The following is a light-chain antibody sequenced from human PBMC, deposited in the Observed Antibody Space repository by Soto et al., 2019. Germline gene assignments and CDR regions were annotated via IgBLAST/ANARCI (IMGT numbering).Light chain of an antibody. CDR1: SSDVGAYNY. Sequence: QSVLTQPPSASGSPGQSVTISCTGSSSDVGAYNYVSWYQQHPGKVPKLIIYEVTKRPSGVPDRFSGSKSGNTASLTVSGLQAEDEADYYCCSHGGYYNFYVLGTGTTVPV. CDR2: EVT. J-gene: IGLJ1*01. V-gene: IGLV2-8*01. CDR3: CSHGGYYNFYV.